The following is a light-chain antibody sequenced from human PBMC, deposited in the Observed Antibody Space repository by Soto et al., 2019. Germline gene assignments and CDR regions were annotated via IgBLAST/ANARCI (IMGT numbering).Light chain of an antibody. J-gene: IGLJ1*01. CDR2: GVS. CDR3: SSHTTSSALQV. V-gene: IGLV2-14*01. CDR1: ISDFVIYNY. Sequence: QSVLTQPASVSGSPGQSITISCTGTISDFVIYNYVSWYQQHPGRAPKLMLYGVSNRPSGVSNRFSGSKSGNTASPTISGLQAEDEADYYCSSHTTSSALQVFGTGTKVTVL.